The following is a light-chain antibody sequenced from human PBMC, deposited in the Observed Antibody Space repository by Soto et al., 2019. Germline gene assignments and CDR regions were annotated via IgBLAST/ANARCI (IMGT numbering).Light chain of an antibody. CDR3: GTWDSTLTAVL. V-gene: IGLV1-51*01. Sequence: QAVLTQPPLVSAAPGQSVTISCSGSRSNIGKNYVSWYQQVPGTAPKLLIYDKNKRPSGISDRFSGSKSGTSATLGIARLQTGDEAVYYCGTWDSTLTAVLFGGGTKLTVL. CDR1: RSNIGKNY. CDR2: DKN. J-gene: IGLJ2*01.